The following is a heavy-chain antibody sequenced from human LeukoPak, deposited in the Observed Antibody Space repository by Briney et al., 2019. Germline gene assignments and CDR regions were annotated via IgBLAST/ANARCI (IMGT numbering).Heavy chain of an antibody. CDR1: GGSISSSSYY. V-gene: IGHV4-39*01. CDR3: ARRIYDILTGYVIYYFDY. CDR2: IYYSGST. D-gene: IGHD3-9*01. J-gene: IGHJ4*02. Sequence: SETLSLTCTVSGGSISSSSYYWGWIRQPPGKGLEWIGSIYYSGSTYYNPSLKSRVTISVDTSKNQFSLKLSSVTAADTAVYYCARRIYDILTGYVIYYFDYWGQGTLVTVSS.